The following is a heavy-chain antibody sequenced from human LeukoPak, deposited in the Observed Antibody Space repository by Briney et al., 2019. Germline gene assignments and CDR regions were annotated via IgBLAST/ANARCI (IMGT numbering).Heavy chain of an antibody. CDR1: GGSISSYY. Sequence: PSETLSLTCTVSGGSISSYYWSWIRQPPGKGLWWIGYIYYSGSTNYNPSLKSRVTISVDTSKNQFSLKMSSVTAADTAVYYCARARCSGGSCYSAFDYWGQGTLVTVSS. CDR2: IYYSGST. D-gene: IGHD2-15*01. J-gene: IGHJ4*02. V-gene: IGHV4-59*01. CDR3: ARARCSGGSCYSAFDY.